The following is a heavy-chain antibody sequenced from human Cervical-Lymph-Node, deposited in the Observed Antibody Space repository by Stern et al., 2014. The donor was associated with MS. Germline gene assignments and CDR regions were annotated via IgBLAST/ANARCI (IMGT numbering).Heavy chain of an antibody. CDR2: LSYDGSNK. V-gene: IGHV3-30*03. CDR3: ATTVTPSFDY. CDR1: GFTFSNYA. Sequence: VQLVQSGGGVVQPGRSLRLSCAASGFTFSNYAMHWVRQAPGKGLEWVALLSYDGSNKYYADSVKGRFTISRDNSKNTLYLKMNSLRAEDTAVYYCATTVTPSFDYWGQGTLVTVSS. D-gene: IGHD4-17*01. J-gene: IGHJ4*02.